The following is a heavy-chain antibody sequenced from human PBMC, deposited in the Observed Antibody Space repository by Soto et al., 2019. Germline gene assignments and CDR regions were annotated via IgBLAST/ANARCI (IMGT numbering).Heavy chain of an antibody. J-gene: IGHJ4*02. V-gene: IGHV4-34*01. D-gene: IGHD3-9*01. Sequence: SETLSLTCAVYGGSFRGYYWTWIRQPPEKGLEWIGEISHMGSITYNPPLKSGATISLATSKNQVSLKLSSVTAAEPAVYYCAREGELVTTPSDYWGQGTLVTVSS. CDR1: GGSFRGYY. CDR2: ISHMGSI. CDR3: AREGELVTTPSDY.